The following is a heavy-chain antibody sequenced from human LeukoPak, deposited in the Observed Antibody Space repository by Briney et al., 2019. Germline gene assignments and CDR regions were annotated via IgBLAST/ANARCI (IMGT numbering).Heavy chain of an antibody. CDR3: ARDSGTTGEVKFDP. J-gene: IGHJ5*02. CDR2: IYYTGST. D-gene: IGHD3-10*01. V-gene: IGHV4-59*12. Sequence: PSETLSLTCTLSGGSISTYYWSWVRQPPGKGLEWIGYIYYTGSTDYNPSLKSRVTMSVDTSKNKFSLKLSSVTAADTAVYYCARDSGTTGEVKFDPWGQGTLVTVSS. CDR1: GGSISTYY.